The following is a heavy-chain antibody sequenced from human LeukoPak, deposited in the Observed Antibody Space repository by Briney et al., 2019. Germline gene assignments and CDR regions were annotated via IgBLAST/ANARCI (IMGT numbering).Heavy chain of an antibody. CDR3: AREFGSNCSSTSCYMVEVYYYYMDV. J-gene: IGHJ6*03. CDR2: IYTSGST. CDR1: GGSISSGSYY. V-gene: IGHV4-61*02. Sequence: SQTLSLTCTVSGGSISSGSYYWSWIRQPAGKGLEWIGRIYTSGSTNYNPSLKSRVTISVDTSKNQFSLKLSSVTAADTAVYYCAREFGSNCSSTSCYMVEVYYYYMDVWGKGTTVTVSS. D-gene: IGHD2-2*02.